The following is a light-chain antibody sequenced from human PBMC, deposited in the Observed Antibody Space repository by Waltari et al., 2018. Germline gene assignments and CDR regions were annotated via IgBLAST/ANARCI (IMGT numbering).Light chain of an antibody. CDR2: AAS. Sequence: DIQLTQSPSFLSASVGDRVTSTCRASQDISSYLARYQQKPGKAPKLLIYAASSLQSGVPPRFSGSGSGSEFSLTLSSLQPEDIATYYCQQLHSYPRTFGQGTRVEIK. V-gene: IGKV1-9*01. J-gene: IGKJ1*01. CDR1: QDISSY. CDR3: QQLHSYPRT.